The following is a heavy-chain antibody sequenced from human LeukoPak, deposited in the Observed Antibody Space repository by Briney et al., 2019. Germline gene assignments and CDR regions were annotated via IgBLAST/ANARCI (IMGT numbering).Heavy chain of an antibody. J-gene: IGHJ3*02. CDR2: ISSSSSYI. CDR1: GFTFSSYS. Sequence: PGGSLRLSCAASGFTFSSYSMNWVRPAPGKGLEWVSSISSSSSYIYYADSVKGRFTISRDNAKNSLFLQMNSLRVEDTAVYYCVRDRLDYHSGFDIWGQGTTVTVSP. V-gene: IGHV3-21*01. D-gene: IGHD3-10*01. CDR3: VRDRLDYHSGFDI.